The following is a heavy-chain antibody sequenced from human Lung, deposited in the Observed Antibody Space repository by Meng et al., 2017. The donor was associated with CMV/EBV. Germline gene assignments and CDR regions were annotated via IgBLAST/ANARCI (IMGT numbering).Heavy chain of an antibody. CDR3: AREYRLKYDSSGFDF. Sequence: GGSLRLXCAASGFTFNTYWMHWVRQAPGKGLVWVSRITSDGSSTTYADSVKGRFTISRDNAKNTLYLQMNSLGAEDTAVYYCAREYRLKYDSSGFDFWCQGTLVTVSS. CDR2: ITSDGSST. J-gene: IGHJ4*02. V-gene: IGHV3-74*01. CDR1: GFTFNTYW. D-gene: IGHD3-22*01.